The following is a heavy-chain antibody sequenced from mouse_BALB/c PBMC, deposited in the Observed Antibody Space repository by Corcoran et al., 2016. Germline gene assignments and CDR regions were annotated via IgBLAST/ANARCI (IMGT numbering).Heavy chain of an antibody. J-gene: IGHJ4*01. V-gene: IGHV1-18*01. Sequence: EVQLQQSGPELLKPGASMKISCKASGYSFTGYTMNWVKQSHGKNLEWLGLINPYNGGTSYNQKFKGKATLTVDKSSSTAYMELLSLTSEDSAVYYCASEGNPRGAMDYWGQGTSVTVSS. CDR1: GYSFTGYT. CDR3: ASEGNPRGAMDY. CDR2: INPYNGGT. D-gene: IGHD2-1*01.